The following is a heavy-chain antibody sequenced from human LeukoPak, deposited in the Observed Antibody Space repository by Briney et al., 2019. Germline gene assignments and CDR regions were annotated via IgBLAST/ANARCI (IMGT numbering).Heavy chain of an antibody. J-gene: IGHJ4*02. CDR2: ISAYNGNT. Sequence: SVKVSCKASGYTFSSYGISWVRQAPGQELEGWGWISAYNGNTNYEQKLLGRVTMTPDTYTITAYMELRSLRSDDTAVFYCARCPHILTGESFDFWGQGTLVTVSS. CDR1: GYTFSSYG. V-gene: IGHV1-18*01. D-gene: IGHD3-9*01. CDR3: ARCPHILTGESFDF.